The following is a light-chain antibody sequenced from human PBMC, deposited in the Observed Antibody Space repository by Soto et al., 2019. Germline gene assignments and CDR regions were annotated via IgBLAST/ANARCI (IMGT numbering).Light chain of an antibody. V-gene: IGKV3-15*01. Sequence: MVVTQCRATLAMYPGEGATLSCRGSQSVSSYLAWYQQKPGQAPRLLLYDTSTRATGIPARFSGSGSGTEFTLTISSLQSEDFAVYYCQQYNNATPITFGQGTRLEIK. CDR1: QSVSSY. CDR2: DTS. CDR3: QQYNNATPIT. J-gene: IGKJ5*01.